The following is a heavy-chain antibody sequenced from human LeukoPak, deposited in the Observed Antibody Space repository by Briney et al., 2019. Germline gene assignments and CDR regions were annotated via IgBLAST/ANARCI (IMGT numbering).Heavy chain of an antibody. D-gene: IGHD6-13*01. J-gene: IGHJ4*02. CDR2: IYYSGST. V-gene: IGHV4-30-4*08. CDR1: GGPISIGDYY. CDR3: ARDPLAAAGTAGY. Sequence: SETLSLTCTVSGGPISIGDYYWSWIRQPPGKGLEWIGYIYYSGSTDYNPSLKSRVTISVDTSKKQCSLKLSSVTAADTAVYYCARDPLAAAGTAGYWGQGTLVTVSS.